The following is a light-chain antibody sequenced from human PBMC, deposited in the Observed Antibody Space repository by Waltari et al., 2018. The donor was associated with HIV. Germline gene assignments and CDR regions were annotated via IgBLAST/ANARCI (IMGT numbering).Light chain of an antibody. CDR3: HQYHNWPPFT. V-gene: IGKV3-15*01. CDR2: AAS. Sequence: EVVLTQSPATLSVSPGERATLSCWASQNVNNYLAWYQKKPGQAPRLLLYAASTWATGVPARYSGSGSGTVFTLPIPSLQSADFAVYYCHQYHNWPPFTFGHGTKLEI. CDR1: QNVNNY. J-gene: IGKJ2*01.